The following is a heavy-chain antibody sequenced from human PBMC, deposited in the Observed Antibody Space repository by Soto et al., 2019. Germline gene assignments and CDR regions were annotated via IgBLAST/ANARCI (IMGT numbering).Heavy chain of an antibody. V-gene: IGHV3-9*01. CDR2: ISWNSGRI. CDR1: GFTFDDYA. Sequence: EVQLVESGGGLVQPGRSLRLSCAASGFTFDDYAMHWVRQAPGKGLEWVSGISWNSGRIGYADSVKGRFTISRDNAKNSLYLQMNSLRAEDTALYYCAKASVAGETLWYFDLWGRGTLLTVSA. D-gene: IGHD2-15*01. CDR3: AKASVAGETLWYFDL. J-gene: IGHJ2*01.